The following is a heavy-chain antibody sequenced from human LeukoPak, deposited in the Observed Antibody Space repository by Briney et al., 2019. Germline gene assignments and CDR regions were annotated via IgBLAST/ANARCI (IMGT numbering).Heavy chain of an antibody. D-gene: IGHD6-6*01. CDR3: QAESIAARHGKPLGRAHNDY. Sequence: SVKVSCKASGYTFTSYDISWVRQAPGQGLEWMGGIIPIFGTANYAQKFQGRVTITADKSTSTAYMELSSLRSEDTAVYYCQAESIAARHGKPLGRAHNDYWGQGTLVTVSS. V-gene: IGHV1-69*06. CDR1: GYTFTSYD. J-gene: IGHJ4*02. CDR2: IIPIFGTA.